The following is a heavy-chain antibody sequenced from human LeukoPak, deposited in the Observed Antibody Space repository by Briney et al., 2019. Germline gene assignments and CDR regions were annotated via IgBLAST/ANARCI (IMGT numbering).Heavy chain of an antibody. J-gene: IGHJ4*02. CDR3: ARSLPYGTTWYGRSDF. D-gene: IGHD6-13*01. CDR1: GFPFNAYW. V-gene: IGHV3-7*03. Sequence: GGSLRLSCAASGFPFNAYWMTWVRQAPGKGLEWVANIRQDEDTKYYVDSVKGRFTISRDNAMNSLYLQMNSLRAEDTAIYYCARSLPYGTTWYGRSDFWGQGTLVTVSS. CDR2: IRQDEDTK.